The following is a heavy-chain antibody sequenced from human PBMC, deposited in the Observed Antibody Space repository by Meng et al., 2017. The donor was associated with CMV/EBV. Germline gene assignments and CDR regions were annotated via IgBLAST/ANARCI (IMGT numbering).Heavy chain of an antibody. CDR3: ARKSGPTRGYWRAQGDAFDI. V-gene: IGHV1-69*05. D-gene: IGHD3-22*01. Sequence: FSCKASGGTFSSYAISWVRQAPGQGLEWMGGIIPIFGTANYAQKFQGRVTITTDESTSTAYMELSSLRSEDTAVYYCARKSGPTRGYWRAQGDAFDIWGQGTMVTVSS. CDR1: GGTFSSYA. CDR2: IIPIFGTA. J-gene: IGHJ3*02.